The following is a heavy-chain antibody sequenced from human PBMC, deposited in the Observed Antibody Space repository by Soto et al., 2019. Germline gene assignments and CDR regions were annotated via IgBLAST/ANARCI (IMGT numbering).Heavy chain of an antibody. V-gene: IGHV1-69*13. CDR1: GGTFSSYA. Sequence: ASVKVSCKASGGTFSSYAISWVRQAPGQGLEWMGGIIPIFGTANYAQKFQGRVTITADESTSTAYMELSSLRSEDTAVYYCARDRQQLVLTPPYGMDVWGQGTTVTVSS. CDR2: IIPIFGTA. D-gene: IGHD6-13*01. CDR3: ARDRQQLVLTPPYGMDV. J-gene: IGHJ6*02.